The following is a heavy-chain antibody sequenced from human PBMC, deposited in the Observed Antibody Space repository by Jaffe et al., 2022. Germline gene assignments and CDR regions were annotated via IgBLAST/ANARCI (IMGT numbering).Heavy chain of an antibody. D-gene: IGHD3-3*02. J-gene: IGHJ4*02. Sequence: QLQLQESGPGLVKPSETLSLTCTVSGGSISSGTYYWGWIRQPPGKGLEWIGNIYYTGNTYYNPSLKSRVTISLDTSKNQFSLNLSSVTAADTAVYYCARRHSPVLSFFDWDWGQGTLVTVSS. CDR1: GGSISSGTYY. CDR3: ARRHSPVLSFFDWD. V-gene: IGHV4-39*01. CDR2: IYYTGNT.